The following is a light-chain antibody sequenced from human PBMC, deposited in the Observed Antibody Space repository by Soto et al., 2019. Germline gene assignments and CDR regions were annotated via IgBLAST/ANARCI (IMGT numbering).Light chain of an antibody. CDR2: DTS. J-gene: IGKJ1*01. V-gene: IGKV3-20*01. CDR1: QSVGGNS. Sequence: ETVLTQSPGTLSLSPGERATVSCRASQSVGGNSLAWYQQRPGQAPRLLIYDTSKRATGIPDRFSGSGSGTDFTLTISSLEPADFAVYYCQQYQNSPRTFGQGTKVEIK. CDR3: QQYQNSPRT.